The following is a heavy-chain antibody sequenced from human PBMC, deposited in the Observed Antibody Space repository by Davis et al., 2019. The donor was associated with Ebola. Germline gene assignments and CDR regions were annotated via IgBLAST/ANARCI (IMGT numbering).Heavy chain of an antibody. CDR2: ISSSSSYI. V-gene: IGHV3-21*04. J-gene: IGHJ4*02. D-gene: IGHD2-21*02. CDR3: ANSWSYCGKDCYTYTFDY. Sequence: GGSLRLSCAASGFTFSSYSMNWVRQAPGKGLEWVSSISSSSSYIYYADSVKGRFTISRDNAKNSLYLQMNSLRADDTAVYYCANSWSYCGKDCYTYTFDYWGQGTLVTVSS. CDR1: GFTFSSYS.